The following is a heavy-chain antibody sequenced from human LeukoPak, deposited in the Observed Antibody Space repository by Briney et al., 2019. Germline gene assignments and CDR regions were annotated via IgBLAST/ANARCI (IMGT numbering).Heavy chain of an antibody. CDR2: ISAYNGNT. CDR3: ARDLITIFGVVIADAFDI. V-gene: IGHV1-18*01. Sequence: GASVKVSCTASGYTFTSYGISWVRQAPGQGLEWMGWISAYNGNTNYAQKLQGRVTMTTDTSTSTAYMELRSLRSDDTAVYYCARDLITIFGVVIADAFDIWGQGTMVTVSS. D-gene: IGHD3-3*01. CDR1: GYTFTSYG. J-gene: IGHJ3*02.